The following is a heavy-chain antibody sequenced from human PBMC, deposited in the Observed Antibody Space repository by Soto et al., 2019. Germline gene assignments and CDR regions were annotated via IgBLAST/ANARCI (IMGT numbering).Heavy chain of an antibody. V-gene: IGHV4-34*01. CDR2: INHSGST. Sequence: QVQLQQWGAGLLKPSETLSLTCAVYGGSFSGYYWSWIRQPPGKGLEWIGEINHSGSTNYNPSLKRRVTISVDTSKNQFSLKLSSVTAADTAVYYCARVTDPYYYGSGTPPVSYYGMDVWGQGTTVTVSS. J-gene: IGHJ6*02. CDR3: ARVTDPYYYGSGTPPVSYYGMDV. D-gene: IGHD3-10*01. CDR1: GGSFSGYY.